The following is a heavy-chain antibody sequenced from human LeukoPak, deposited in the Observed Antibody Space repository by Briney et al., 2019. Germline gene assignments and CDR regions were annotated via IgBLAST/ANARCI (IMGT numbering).Heavy chain of an antibody. D-gene: IGHD2-2*01. J-gene: IGHJ4*02. Sequence: GGSLRLSCAASGFIFSNYAMHWVRQTPGKGLEWVAFIRYDGSNEYYADSVKGRFTISRDNSKNTLFLQMNSLRTEDTAAFYCAREETWFSTTWYYFDYWGQGTLVTVSS. CDR2: IRYDGSNE. V-gene: IGHV3-30*02. CDR1: GFIFSNYA. CDR3: AREETWFSTTWYYFDY.